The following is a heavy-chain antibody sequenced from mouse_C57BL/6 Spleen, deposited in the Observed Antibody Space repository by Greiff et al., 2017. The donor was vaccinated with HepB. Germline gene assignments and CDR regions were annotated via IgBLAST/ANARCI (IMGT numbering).Heavy chain of an antibody. D-gene: IGHD2-3*01. J-gene: IGHJ3*01. Sequence: VQLQQSGPELVKPGASVKISCKASGYSFTGYYMNWVKQSPEKSLEWIGEINPSTGGTTYNQKFKAKATLTVDKSSSTAYMQIKSLTSEDSAVYYCARRVYDGTFAYWGQGTLVTVSA. CDR3: ARRVYDGTFAY. CDR1: GYSFTGYY. CDR2: INPSTGGT. V-gene: IGHV1-42*01.